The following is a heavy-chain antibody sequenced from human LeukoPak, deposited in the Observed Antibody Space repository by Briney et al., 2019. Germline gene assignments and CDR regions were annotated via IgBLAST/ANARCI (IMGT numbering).Heavy chain of an antibody. J-gene: IGHJ5*02. D-gene: IGHD5-18*01. Sequence: GASVKVSCKASGYTFTGYFMHWVRQAPGQGLEWMGWINPKSGATNYAQIFQGRVTMTWDTSITTAHMELTRLTSDDTAVYYCARDYRGYHNWFAPWGQGSLVTVSS. CDR2: INPKSGAT. V-gene: IGHV1-2*02. CDR3: ARDYRGYHNWFAP. CDR1: GYTFTGYF.